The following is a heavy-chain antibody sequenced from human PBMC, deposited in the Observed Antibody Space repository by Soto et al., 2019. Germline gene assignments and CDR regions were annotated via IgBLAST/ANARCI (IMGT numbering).Heavy chain of an antibody. CDR3: ARGGRYSTNWFDP. Sequence: VASVKVSCKASGYRFIIYAIHWVRQAPGQRLEWMGWINAADDNAKYSQKFQDRVTITRDTSASTAYMELSSLRSEDTAVYYCARGGRYSTNWFDPWGQGTLVTVSS. CDR2: INAADDNA. V-gene: IGHV1-3*01. J-gene: IGHJ5*02. CDR1: GYRFIIYA. D-gene: IGHD3-9*01.